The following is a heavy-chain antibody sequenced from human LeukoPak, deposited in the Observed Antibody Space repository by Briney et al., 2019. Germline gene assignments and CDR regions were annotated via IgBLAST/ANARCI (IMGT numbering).Heavy chain of an antibody. D-gene: IGHD5-18*01. J-gene: IGHJ5*02. Sequence: SETLPLTCTVSGGSISSYYWSWIRQPPGKGLEWIGYIYYSGSTNYNPSLKSRVTISVDTSKNQFSLKLSSVTAADTAVYYCAREDTAMWRDWFDPWGQGTLVSVSS. CDR3: AREDTAMWRDWFDP. V-gene: IGHV4-59*01. CDR2: IYYSGST. CDR1: GGSISSYY.